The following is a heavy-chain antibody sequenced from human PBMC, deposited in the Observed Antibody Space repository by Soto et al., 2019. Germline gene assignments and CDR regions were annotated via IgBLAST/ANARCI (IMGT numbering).Heavy chain of an antibody. J-gene: IGHJ4*02. CDR1: GGTFSSYA. V-gene: IGHV1-69*13. Sequence: SVKVSCKASGGTFSSYAISWVRQAPGQGLEWMGGIIPIFGTANYAQKFQGRVTITADESTSTAYMELSSLRSEDTAVYYCARTAYCGGDCYYFDYWGQGTLVTVSS. CDR3: ARTAYCGGDCYYFDY. D-gene: IGHD2-21*02. CDR2: IIPIFGTA.